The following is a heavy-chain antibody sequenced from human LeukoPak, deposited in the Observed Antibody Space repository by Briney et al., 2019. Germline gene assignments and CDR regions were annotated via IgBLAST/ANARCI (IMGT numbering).Heavy chain of an antibody. D-gene: IGHD3-10*01. J-gene: IGHJ4*02. CDR2: IYYSGTT. Sequence: SETLSLTCTVSGASITDYYWSWVRQPPGKGPELVAYIYYSGTTNYNPSLKSRVTISVDTSKNQLSLRLNSVTTADTAVYYCARGHRGLEYWGQGTLVTVSS. V-gene: IGHV4-59*01. CDR3: ARGHRGLEY. CDR1: GASITDYY.